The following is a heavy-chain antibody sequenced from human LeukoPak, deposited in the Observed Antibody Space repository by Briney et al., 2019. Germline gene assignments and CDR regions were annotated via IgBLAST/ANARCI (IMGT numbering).Heavy chain of an antibody. Sequence: SGPTLVNTTETLTLTCTFSGFSLNTSGMGVGWIRQSPGKALEWLALIFWDDDKRYSPSLRGRLTISKDTSKNQVVLTLTNVDPVDTGTYYCAHRHNLGRSSVVITFDVWGQGTVVTVSS. CDR1: GFSLNTSGMG. J-gene: IGHJ3*01. CDR2: IFWDDDK. CDR3: AHRHNLGRSSVVITFDV. D-gene: IGHD2-21*01. V-gene: IGHV2-5*02.